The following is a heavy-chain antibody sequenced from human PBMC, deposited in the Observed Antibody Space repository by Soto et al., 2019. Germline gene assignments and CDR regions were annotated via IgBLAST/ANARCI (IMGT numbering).Heavy chain of an antibody. D-gene: IGHD2-2*01. Sequence: GGSLRLSCAASGFTFSSYAMSWVRQAPGKGLEWVSAISGSGGSTYYADSVKGRFTISRDNSKNTLYLQMNSLRAEDTAVYYCANPPRVVVPAAIPLARYYYGMDVWGQGTTVTVSS. CDR3: ANPPRVVVPAAIPLARYYYGMDV. V-gene: IGHV3-23*01. CDR2: ISGSGGST. J-gene: IGHJ6*02. CDR1: GFTFSSYA.